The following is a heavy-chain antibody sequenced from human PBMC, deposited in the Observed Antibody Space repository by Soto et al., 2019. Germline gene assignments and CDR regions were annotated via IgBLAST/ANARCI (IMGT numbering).Heavy chain of an antibody. CDR1: GYTFTGYY. Sequence: ASVKVSCKASGYTFTGYYMHWVRQAPGQGLEWIGWINPNSGGTNYAQKFQGRVTMTRDTSISTAYMELSRLRSDDTAVYYCARVLWGDWPLDVWGQGTTVTVSS. CDR3: ARVLWGDWPLDV. CDR2: INPNSGGT. V-gene: IGHV1-2*02. D-gene: IGHD2-21*02. J-gene: IGHJ6*02.